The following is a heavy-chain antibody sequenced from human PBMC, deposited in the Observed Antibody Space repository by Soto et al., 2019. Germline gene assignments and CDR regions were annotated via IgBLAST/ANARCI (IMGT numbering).Heavy chain of an antibody. Sequence: PSETLSLTCTVSGGSISSSSYSWGWIRQPPGKGLEWIGNIYYSGSTYYNPSLKSRVTISVDTSNNQFSLKLSSVTAADTAMYYCVRHYYESSVYHPPGSYWGQGTLVTVSS. CDR1: GGSISSSSYS. J-gene: IGHJ4*01. V-gene: IGHV4-39*01. CDR3: VRHYYESSVYHPPGSY. D-gene: IGHD3-22*01. CDR2: IYYSGST.